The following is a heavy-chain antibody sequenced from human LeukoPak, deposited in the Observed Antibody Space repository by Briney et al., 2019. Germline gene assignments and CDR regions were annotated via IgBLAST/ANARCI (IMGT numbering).Heavy chain of an antibody. CDR3: ACEGLAVAGRGGNWFDP. CDR1: GYTFTSYG. CDR2: ISAYNGNT. J-gene: IGHJ5*02. Sequence: ASVKVSCKASGYTFTSYGISWVRQAPGQGLEWMGWISAYNGNTNYAQKLQGRVTMTTDTSTSTAYMELRSLRSDDTAVYYCACEGLAVAGRGGNWFDPWGQGTLVTVSP. D-gene: IGHD6-19*01. V-gene: IGHV1-18*01.